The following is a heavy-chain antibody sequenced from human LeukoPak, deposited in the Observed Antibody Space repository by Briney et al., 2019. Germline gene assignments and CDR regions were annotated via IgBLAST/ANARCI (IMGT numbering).Heavy chain of an antibody. Sequence: GASVKVSCKASGYTFTGYYMHWVRQAPGQGLEWMGWINPNSGGTNYAQKFQGRVTITRDTSISTAYMELSRLRSDDTAVYYCARWGLGYCSSTSCYDVVDYWGQGTLVTVSS. V-gene: IGHV1-2*02. CDR3: ARWGLGYCSSTSCYDVVDY. CDR2: INPNSGGT. J-gene: IGHJ4*02. D-gene: IGHD2-2*01. CDR1: GYTFTGYY.